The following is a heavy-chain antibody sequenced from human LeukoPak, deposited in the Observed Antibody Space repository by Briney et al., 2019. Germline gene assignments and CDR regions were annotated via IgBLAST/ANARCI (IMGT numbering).Heavy chain of an antibody. CDR1: GGSISSSNYY. D-gene: IGHD2-15*01. J-gene: IGHJ5*02. CDR2: IYYSGST. Sequence: SETLSLTCTVSGGSISSSNYYWGWIRQPPGKGLEWIGNIYYSGSTYYNPSLKSRVTISVGTSKNQFSLKLSSVTAADTAVYYCARGTVGYCSGGSCQGWFDPWGQGTLVTVSS. V-gene: IGHV4-39*01. CDR3: ARGTVGYCSGGSCQGWFDP.